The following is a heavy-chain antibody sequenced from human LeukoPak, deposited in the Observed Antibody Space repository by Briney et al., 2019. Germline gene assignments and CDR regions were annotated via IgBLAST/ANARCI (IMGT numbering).Heavy chain of an antibody. CDR1: GGTFSSYA. J-gene: IGHJ4*02. Sequence: ASVKVSCKASGGTFSSYAISWVRQAPGQGLEWMGGIIPIFGTANYAQKFQGRVTITADESTSTAYMDLSSLRSEDTAVYYCARLTIGDYGDRESGFDYWGQGPLVTVSS. CDR2: IIPIFGTA. D-gene: IGHD4-17*01. V-gene: IGHV1-69*13. CDR3: ARLTIGDYGDRESGFDY.